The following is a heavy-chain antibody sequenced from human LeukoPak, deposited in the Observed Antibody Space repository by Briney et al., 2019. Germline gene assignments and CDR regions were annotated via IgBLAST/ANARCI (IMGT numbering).Heavy chain of an antibody. Sequence: SGTLSLTCTVSGGSISSGSYYWIWIRQPAGKGLEWIGRIYSSGSNNYNPSLKSRVTISVDTSKKQFSLKMSSVTAADTAVYYCARVTRTLCSGGSCYSGYFDYRGQGNLGTVSS. D-gene: IGHD2-15*01. CDR2: IYSSGSN. CDR3: ARVTRTLCSGGSCYSGYFDY. CDR1: GGSISSGSYY. V-gene: IGHV4-61*02. J-gene: IGHJ4*02.